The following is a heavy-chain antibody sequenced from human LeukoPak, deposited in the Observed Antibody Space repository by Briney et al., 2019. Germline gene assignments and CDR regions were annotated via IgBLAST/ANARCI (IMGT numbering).Heavy chain of an antibody. V-gene: IGHV3-23*01. Sequence: PGGSLRLSCAASGFTFSNFAMSWVRQAPGKGLEWASAIVGSGGTTLYADSVKGRFTISRDNSKNTVYLQMDSLRAEDTAVYYCAKARLSTGWAYNDYWGQGTLVTVSS. CDR2: IVGSGGTT. J-gene: IGHJ4*02. CDR3: AKARLSTGWAYNDY. D-gene: IGHD6-19*01. CDR1: GFTFSNFA.